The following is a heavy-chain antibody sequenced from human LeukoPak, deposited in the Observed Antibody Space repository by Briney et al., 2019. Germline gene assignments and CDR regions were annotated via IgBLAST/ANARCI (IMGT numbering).Heavy chain of an antibody. CDR1: GYTFTSYY. Sequence: ASVKLSCKSSGYTFTSYYIHWVRLAPAQGLEWMGIINPSGGSTTYAQKFQGRVTMTRDTSTSTVYMELSSLRSEDTAVYYCTRIVTRYSSSSPFDYWGQGTLVTVSS. CDR2: INPSGGST. J-gene: IGHJ4*02. V-gene: IGHV1-46*01. D-gene: IGHD6-6*01. CDR3: TRIVTRYSSSSPFDY.